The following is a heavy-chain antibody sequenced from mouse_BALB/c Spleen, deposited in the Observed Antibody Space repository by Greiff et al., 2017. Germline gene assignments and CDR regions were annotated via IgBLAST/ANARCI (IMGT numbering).Heavy chain of an antibody. CDR2: ISSGGSST. D-gene: IGHD4-1*01. CDR3: ASALTGNDYFDC. J-gene: IGHJ2*01. Sequence: EVQLVESGGGLVKPGGSLKLSCAASGFTFSSYAMSWVRQSPEKRLEWVAEISSGGSSTYNPDTVTGRFTISRNNAKNTLYLQMSSLRSEDTAMYYCASALTGNDYFDCWGQGTTVTVSS. CDR1: GFTFSSYA. V-gene: IGHV5-9-4*01.